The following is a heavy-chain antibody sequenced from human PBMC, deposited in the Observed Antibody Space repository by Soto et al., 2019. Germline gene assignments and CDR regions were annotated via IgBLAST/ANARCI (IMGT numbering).Heavy chain of an antibody. Sequence: GGSLRLSCAASGFTFSSYSMNWVRQAPGKGLEWVSYISSSSSTIYYADSVKGRFTISRDNAKNSLYLQMNSLRAEDTAVYYCARDQGYCSSTSCSVPFDYWGQGTLVTVSS. D-gene: IGHD2-2*01. CDR3: ARDQGYCSSTSCSVPFDY. J-gene: IGHJ4*02. CDR2: ISSSSSTI. V-gene: IGHV3-48*01. CDR1: GFTFSSYS.